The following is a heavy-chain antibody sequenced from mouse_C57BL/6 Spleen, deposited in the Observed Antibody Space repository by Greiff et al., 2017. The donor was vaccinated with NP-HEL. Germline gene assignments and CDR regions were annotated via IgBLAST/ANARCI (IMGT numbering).Heavy chain of an antibody. J-gene: IGHJ4*01. V-gene: IGHV14-3*01. D-gene: IGHD5-1*01. CDR3: ARYLYYAMDY. CDR2: IDTANGNT. Sequence: EVKLVESVAELVRPGASVKLSCTASGFNIKNTYMHWVKQRPEQGLEWIGWIDTANGNTKYAPKFQGKATITADTSSNTTYLQLSSLTSEDTAIYYCARYLYYAMDYWGQGTSVTVSS. CDR1: GFNIKNTY.